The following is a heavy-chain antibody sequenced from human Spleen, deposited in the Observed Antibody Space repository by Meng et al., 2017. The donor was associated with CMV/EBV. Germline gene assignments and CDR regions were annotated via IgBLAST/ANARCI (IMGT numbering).Heavy chain of an antibody. CDR3: ARQAWELSHAQHFDY. CDR2: IYYSGTTY. CDR1: GGSISSSNYY. D-gene: IGHD1-26*01. V-gene: IGHV4-39*01. Sequence: SETLSLTCTVPGGSISSSNYYWGWIRQPPGKGLEWIGSIYYSGTTYYYNPSLRSRVTISVDTSKNQISLKLSSVTAADTAVYYCARQAWELSHAQHFDYWGQGTLVTVSS. J-gene: IGHJ4*02.